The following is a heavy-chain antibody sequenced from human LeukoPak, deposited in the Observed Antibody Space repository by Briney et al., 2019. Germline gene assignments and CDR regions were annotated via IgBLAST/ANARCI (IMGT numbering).Heavy chain of an antibody. CDR3: AKDSGAPRYDSSGYCFDY. J-gene: IGHJ4*02. Sequence: SVKVSCKASGGTFSSYAISWVRQAPGQGLEWMGGIIPIFGTANYAQKFQGRVTITTDESTSTAYMELSSLRSEDTAVYYCAKDSGAPRYDSSGYCFDYWGQGTLVTVSS. D-gene: IGHD3-22*01. CDR2: IIPIFGTA. CDR1: GGTFSSYA. V-gene: IGHV1-69*05.